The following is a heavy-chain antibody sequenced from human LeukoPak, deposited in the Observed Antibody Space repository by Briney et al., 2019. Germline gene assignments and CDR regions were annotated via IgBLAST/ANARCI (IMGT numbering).Heavy chain of an antibody. D-gene: IGHD4-11*01. CDR3: AIWADDYSKSWFDP. V-gene: IGHV4-30-2*01. CDR2: IYHSGST. Sequence: PSQTLSLTCTVSGGSISSGGYYWSWIRQPPGKGLEWIGYIYHSGSTYYNPSLKSRVTISVDRSKNQFSLKLSSVTAADTAVYYCAIWADDYSKSWFDPWGQGTLVTVSS. J-gene: IGHJ5*02. CDR1: GGSISSGGYY.